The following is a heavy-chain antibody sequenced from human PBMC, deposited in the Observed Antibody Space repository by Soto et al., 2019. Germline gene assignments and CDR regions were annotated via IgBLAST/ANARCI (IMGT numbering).Heavy chain of an antibody. Sequence: ESLKISCKASGFSFTNYWIGWVRQMPGKGLEWMGIIYPGDSDTRYSPSFQGQVTISADRSISTAYLQWSSLKASDSAMYYCARYGNSGQRFFDYWGQGILVTVSS. CDR3: ARYGNSGQRFFDY. J-gene: IGHJ4*02. V-gene: IGHV5-51*01. D-gene: IGHD1-26*01. CDR1: GFSFTNYW. CDR2: IYPGDSDT.